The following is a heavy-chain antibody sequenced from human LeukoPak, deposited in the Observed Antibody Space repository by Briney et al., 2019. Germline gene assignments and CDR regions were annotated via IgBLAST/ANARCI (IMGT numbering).Heavy chain of an antibody. Sequence: SETLSLTCSVSGGSVSSYYWSWIRQSPGKGLEWIGYIHNSGRTNYNPPLKSRVTGFVDTSKNQVSLRLGSVTAADTAVYYCARHGTISSESYFDYWGQGALVTVSS. V-gene: IGHV4-59*08. CDR2: IHNSGRT. J-gene: IGHJ4*02. CDR3: ARHGTISSESYFDY. D-gene: IGHD1-14*01. CDR1: GGSVSSYY.